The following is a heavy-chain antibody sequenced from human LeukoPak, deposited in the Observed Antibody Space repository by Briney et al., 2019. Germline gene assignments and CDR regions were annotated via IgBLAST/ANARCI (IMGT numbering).Heavy chain of an antibody. J-gene: IGHJ3*02. CDR2: ISYDGSNK. CDR3: ARSLLVASLDAFDI. CDR1: GFTFSSYG. Sequence: PGGSLRLSCAASGFTFSSYGMHWVRQAPGKGLEWVAVISYDGSNKYYADSVKGRFTISRDNSKNTLYLQMNSLRAEDTAVYYCARSLLVASLDAFDIWGQGTMVTVSS. V-gene: IGHV3-30*03. D-gene: IGHD2-15*01.